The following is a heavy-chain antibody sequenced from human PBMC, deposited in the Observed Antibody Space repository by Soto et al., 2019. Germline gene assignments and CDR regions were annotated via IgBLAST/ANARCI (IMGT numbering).Heavy chain of an antibody. V-gene: IGHV1-69*01. CDR3: ARDLPHIVSGPWFVP. D-gene: IGHD2-21*01. CDR1: RGTFSSYS. CDR2: IIPVFGSP. J-gene: IGHJ5*02. Sequence: QEPLVQSGDEVKKPGSSVKVSCKTSRGTFSSYSISWVRQAPGQGLEWMGGIIPVFGSPDYAQRFQGRVTITADESTSTVHMELSNLKSEDTALYYCARDLPHIVSGPWFVPWGQGTLVTVSS.